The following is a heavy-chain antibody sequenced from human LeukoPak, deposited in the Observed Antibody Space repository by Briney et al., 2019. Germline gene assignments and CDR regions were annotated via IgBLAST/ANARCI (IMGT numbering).Heavy chain of an antibody. CDR3: AKDSHSWSRDY. D-gene: IGHD6-13*01. Sequence: GGSLRLSCAASGFTFGSYSMTWVRQAPGKGLEWVSLIDSNSNFMNYADSVKGRFTISRDNAKKSLYLEMNSLRAEDTAVYYCAKDSHSWSRDYWSQGTLVTVSS. CDR1: GFTFGSYS. CDR2: IDSNSNFM. J-gene: IGHJ4*02. V-gene: IGHV3-21*01.